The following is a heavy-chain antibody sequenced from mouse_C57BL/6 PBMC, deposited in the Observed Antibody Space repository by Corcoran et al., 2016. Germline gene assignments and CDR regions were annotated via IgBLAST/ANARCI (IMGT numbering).Heavy chain of an antibody. Sequence: EVQLQQSGPELVKPGASVKISCKASGYTFTDYYMNWVKQSHGKSLEWIGDINPNNGGTSYNQKFKGKATFTVDKSSSTAYMELRSLTSEDSAVYYCARCSSPWYFDVWGTGTTVTVSS. CDR1: GYTFTDYY. CDR2: INPNNGGT. J-gene: IGHJ1*03. CDR3: ARCSSPWYFDV. V-gene: IGHV1-26*01. D-gene: IGHD1-1*01.